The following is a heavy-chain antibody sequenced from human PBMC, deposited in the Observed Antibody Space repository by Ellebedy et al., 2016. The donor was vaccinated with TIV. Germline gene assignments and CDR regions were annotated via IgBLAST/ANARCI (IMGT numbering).Heavy chain of an antibody. V-gene: IGHV1-18*01. CDR3: ARDSLAVAGTSDYGMDV. CDR2: ISAYNGNT. D-gene: IGHD6-19*01. J-gene: IGHJ6*02. CDR1: GYTFTSYG. Sequence: ASVKVSXKASGYTFTSYGISWVRQAPGQGLEWMGWISAYNGNTNYAQKLQGRVTMTTDTSTSTAYMELRSLRSDDTAVYYCARDSLAVAGTSDYGMDVWGQGTTVTVSS.